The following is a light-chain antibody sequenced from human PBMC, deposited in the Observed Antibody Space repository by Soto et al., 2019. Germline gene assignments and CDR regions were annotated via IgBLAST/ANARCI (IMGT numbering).Light chain of an antibody. CDR3: QQYGSSGT. CDR1: QSVSSSY. Sequence: EIVWTQSPGTLSLSPGERATLSCRASQSVSSSYLGWYQQKPGQAPRLLMYGDSNRATGIPDRFSGSGSGTDFTLTISRLEPEDFAVYYCQQYGSSGTFGQGTKVDNK. V-gene: IGKV3-20*01. J-gene: IGKJ1*01. CDR2: GDS.